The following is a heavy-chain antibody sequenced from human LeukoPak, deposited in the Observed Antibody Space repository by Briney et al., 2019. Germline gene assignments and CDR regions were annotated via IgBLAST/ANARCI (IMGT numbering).Heavy chain of an antibody. CDR3: AKWGPHCVGDYCPALDS. V-gene: IGHV3-7*01. CDR2: INQDGSKK. J-gene: IGHJ4*02. CDR1: RLTFSNYW. Sequence: GGSLRLSCVASRLTFSNYWMSWVRQAPGKRLEWVANINQDGSKKPYADSMKGRFTISRDNAKESLYLQLNSLRADDTAVYYCAKWGPHCVGDYCPALDSWGQGTLVTVSS. D-gene: IGHD2-21*02.